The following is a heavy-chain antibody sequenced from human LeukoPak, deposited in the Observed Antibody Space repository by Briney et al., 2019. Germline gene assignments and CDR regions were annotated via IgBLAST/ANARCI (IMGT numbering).Heavy chain of an antibody. D-gene: IGHD2-15*01. CDR2: MNPNSGNT. Sequence: ASVKVSCKASGYTFTSYDINWVRQATGQGLEWMGWMNPNSGNTGYAQKFQGRVTMTRNTSISTVYMELSSLRSEDTAVYYCARISTYSRYFDLWGRGTLVTVSS. V-gene: IGHV1-8*01. J-gene: IGHJ2*01. CDR1: GYTFTSYD. CDR3: ARISTYSRYFDL.